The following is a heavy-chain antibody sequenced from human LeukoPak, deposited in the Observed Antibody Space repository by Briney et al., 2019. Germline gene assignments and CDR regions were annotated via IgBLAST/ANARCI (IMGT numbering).Heavy chain of an antibody. CDR3: ARDGTAMENVFDY. Sequence: SETLSLTCTVSGGSISSYYWSWIRQPPGKGLEWIGYIYYSGSTNYNPSLKSRVTISVDTSKNQFSLKLSSVTAADTAVFYSARDGTAMENVFDYWGQGTLVTVSS. D-gene: IGHD5-18*01. CDR1: GGSISSYY. CDR2: IYYSGST. J-gene: IGHJ4*02. V-gene: IGHV4-59*01.